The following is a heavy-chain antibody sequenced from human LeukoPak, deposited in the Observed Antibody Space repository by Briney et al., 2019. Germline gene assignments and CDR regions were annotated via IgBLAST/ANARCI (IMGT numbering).Heavy chain of an antibody. CDR3: AKEAQYYDFWSGYSA. J-gene: IGHJ5*02. Sequence: GRSLRLSCAASGFTFSRYGMHWVRQAPGKGLEWVAVIWYNGSNKYYADSVKGRFTISRVNSKNTLYLQMNSLRAEDTAVYYCAKEAQYYDFWSGYSAWGQGTLVTVYS. CDR2: IWYNGSNK. D-gene: IGHD3-3*01. V-gene: IGHV3-33*06. CDR1: GFTFSRYG.